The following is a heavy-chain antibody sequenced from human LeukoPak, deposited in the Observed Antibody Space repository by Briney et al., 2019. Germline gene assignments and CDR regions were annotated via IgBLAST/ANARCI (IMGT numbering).Heavy chain of an antibody. CDR3: ARGLGEYCSSTTCGRWFDP. Sequence: SQTLSLTCTVSGGSISSGSYYWSWIRQPAGKGLEWIGHIYTSGSTNYNPSLKSRVTISVDTSKNQFSLKLSSVTAADTAVYYCARGLGEYCSSTTCGRWFDPWGQGTLVTVSS. D-gene: IGHD2-2*01. CDR2: IYTSGST. CDR1: GGSISSGSYY. J-gene: IGHJ5*02. V-gene: IGHV4-61*09.